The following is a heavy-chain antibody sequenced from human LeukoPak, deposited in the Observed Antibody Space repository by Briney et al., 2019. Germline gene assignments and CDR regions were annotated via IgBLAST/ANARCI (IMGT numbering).Heavy chain of an antibody. V-gene: IGHV3-9*01. CDR1: GVTFDNYA. J-gene: IGHJ4*02. CDR3: AKGQVGATGYFDY. D-gene: IGHD1-26*01. CDR2: ISWNGGSI. Sequence: PGGSLRLSCAASGVTFDNYAMHWVRQAPGKGLEWVSYISWNGGSIGYGDSVKGRFTFSRDNAKNSLYLQMNSLRAEDTALYYCAKGQVGATGYFDYWGQGTLVTISS.